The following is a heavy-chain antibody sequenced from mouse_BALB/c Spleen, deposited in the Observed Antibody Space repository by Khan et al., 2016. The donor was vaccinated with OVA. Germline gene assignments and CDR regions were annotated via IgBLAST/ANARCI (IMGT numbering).Heavy chain of an antibody. J-gene: IGHJ4*01. D-gene: IGHD2-14*01. CDR3: AGGGAAYYRNDGGAMDY. Sequence: QIQLVQSGPELKKPGETVRISCKASGYTFTTAGMQWVQQMPGKGLKWIGWINTHSGVPKYAEDFKGRFAFSLETSASTVYLQITNLKNEDTATYCCAGGGAAYYRNDGGAMDYWGQGTSVTVSS. V-gene: IGHV9-4*02. CDR1: GYTFTTAG. CDR2: INTHSGVP.